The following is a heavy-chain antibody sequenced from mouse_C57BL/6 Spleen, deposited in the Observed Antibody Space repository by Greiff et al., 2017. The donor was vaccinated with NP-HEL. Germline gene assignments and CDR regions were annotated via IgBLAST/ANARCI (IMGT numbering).Heavy chain of an antibody. CDR2: ISNGGGST. CDR1: GFTFSDYY. V-gene: IGHV5-12*01. Sequence: EVNVVESGGGLVQPGGSLKLSCAASGFTFSDYYMYWVRQTPEKRLEWVAYISNGGGSTYYPDTVKGRFTISRDNAKNTLYLQMSRLKSEDTAMYYCASRAGSSWYFDVWGTGTTVTVSS. J-gene: IGHJ1*03. D-gene: IGHD1-1*01. CDR3: ASRAGSSWYFDV.